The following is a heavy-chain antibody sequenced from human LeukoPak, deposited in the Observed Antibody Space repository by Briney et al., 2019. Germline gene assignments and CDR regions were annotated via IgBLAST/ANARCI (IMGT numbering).Heavy chain of an antibody. D-gene: IGHD1-26*01. J-gene: IGHJ3*02. CDR1: GGSFSGYY. V-gene: IGHV4-34*01. CDR2: INHSGGT. Sequence: SETLSLTCAVYGGSFSGYYWSWIRQPPGKGLEWIGEINHSGGTNYNLSLKSRVTISVDTSKNQFSLKLSSVTAADTAVYYCARDGRYYYAFDIWGQGTMVTVSS. CDR3: ARDGRYYYAFDI.